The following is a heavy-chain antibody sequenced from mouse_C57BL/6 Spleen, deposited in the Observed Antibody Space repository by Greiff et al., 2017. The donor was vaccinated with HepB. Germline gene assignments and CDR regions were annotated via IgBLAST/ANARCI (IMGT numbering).Heavy chain of an antibody. D-gene: IGHD2-1*01. V-gene: IGHV10-3*01. J-gene: IGHJ4*01. CDR3: VRGGNYFYYYAMDY. Sequence: EVMLVESGGGLVQPKGSLKLSCAASGFTFNTYAMHWVRQAPGKGLEWVARIRSKSSNYATYYADSVKDRFTISRDDSQSMLYLQMNNLKTEDTAMYYCVRGGNYFYYYAMDYWGQGTSVTVSS. CDR1: GFTFNTYA. CDR2: IRSKSSNYAT.